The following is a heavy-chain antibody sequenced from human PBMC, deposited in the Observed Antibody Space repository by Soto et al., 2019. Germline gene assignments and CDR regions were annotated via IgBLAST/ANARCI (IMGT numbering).Heavy chain of an antibody. CDR2: IYHSGST. Sequence: PSETLSFTCAVSGYSISSGYYWGWIRQPPGKGLEWIGSIYHSGSTYYNPSLKSRVTISVDTSKNQFSLKLSSVTAADTAVYYCARVYSNPHWYFDLWGRGTLVTVSS. D-gene: IGHD4-4*01. J-gene: IGHJ2*01. CDR1: GYSISSGYY. V-gene: IGHV4-38-2*01. CDR3: ARVYSNPHWYFDL.